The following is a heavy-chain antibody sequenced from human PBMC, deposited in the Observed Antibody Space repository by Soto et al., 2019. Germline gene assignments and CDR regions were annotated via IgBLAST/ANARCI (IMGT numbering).Heavy chain of an antibody. V-gene: IGHV4-61*01. CDR1: GDSVSSGNQY. Sequence: QVLMHESGPGLGKPSETLSLTCTVSGDSVSSGNQYWSWIRQPPGKRLEWIGFIYNSVITNYSPSLKSRVSISADTSRNQFSLKMSSVTAADTAVYYCARGWDATSWGQGALVTVSS. CDR2: IYNSVIT. CDR3: ARGWDATS. J-gene: IGHJ4*02. D-gene: IGHD6-19*01.